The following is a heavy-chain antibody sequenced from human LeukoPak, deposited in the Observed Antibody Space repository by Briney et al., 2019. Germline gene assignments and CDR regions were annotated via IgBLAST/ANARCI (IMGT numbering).Heavy chain of an antibody. J-gene: IGHJ4*02. V-gene: IGHV4-39*01. Sequence: PSETLSLTCTVSGCSISNNNYYWGWIRQPPGKGLEWVVSVYYSGRTYNNPSIESRITVSVDTSKNQFSLKLSSVIATDTAVYYCARSSSLGYCSGGSCYRKHFDYWGLGTLVTVSS. CDR2: VYYSGRT. CDR1: GCSISNNNYY. D-gene: IGHD2-15*01. CDR3: ARSSSLGYCSGGSCYRKHFDY.